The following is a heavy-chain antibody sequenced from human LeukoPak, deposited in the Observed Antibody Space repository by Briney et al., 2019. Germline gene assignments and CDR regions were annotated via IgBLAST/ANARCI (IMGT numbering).Heavy chain of an antibody. CDR1: GFTFSSYA. V-gene: IGHV3-30*04. CDR2: ISYDGSNK. J-gene: IGHJ5*01. Sequence: PGGSLRLSCAASGFTFSSYAMHWVRQAPGKGLEWVAVISYDGSNKYYADSVKGRFTISRDNSKNTLYLQMKTLRSEDTAVYYCGYYNSGSYSTPDSWGQGTQVTVSS. D-gene: IGHD3-10*01. CDR3: GYYNSGSYSTPDS.